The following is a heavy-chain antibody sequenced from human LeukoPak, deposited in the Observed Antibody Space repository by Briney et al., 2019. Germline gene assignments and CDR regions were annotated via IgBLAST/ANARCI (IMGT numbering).Heavy chain of an antibody. D-gene: IGHD3-10*01. CDR1: GYTFTSYG. V-gene: IGHV1-18*01. CDR2: ISAGNGNT. Sequence: GASVKVSCKASGYTFTSYGISWVRQAPGQWLEWMGWISAGNGNTNYAQKLEGRVTMTTDPSTSTAYMELRSLRSDDTAVYYCARGPFHLYYYGSGSYPDYWGQGTLVTVSS. J-gene: IGHJ4*02. CDR3: ARGPFHLYYYGSGSYPDY.